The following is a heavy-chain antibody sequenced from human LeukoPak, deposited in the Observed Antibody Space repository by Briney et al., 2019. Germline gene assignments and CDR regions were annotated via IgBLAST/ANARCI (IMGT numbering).Heavy chain of an antibody. CDR3: ARRGSIAARSYYYYYMDV. D-gene: IGHD6-6*01. Sequence: PSETLSLTCTVSGGSISRYYWSWIRQPPGTGLEWIGDIYTSVSSNYNPSLRSRVTISLDTSKNQFSPKLSSVTAADTAVYYCARRGSIAARSYYYYYMDVWGKGTTVTVSS. J-gene: IGHJ6*03. V-gene: IGHV4-4*09. CDR2: IYTSVSS. CDR1: GGSISRYY.